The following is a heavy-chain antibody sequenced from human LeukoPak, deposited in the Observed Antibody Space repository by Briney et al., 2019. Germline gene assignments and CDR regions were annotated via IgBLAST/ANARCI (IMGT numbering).Heavy chain of an antibody. D-gene: IGHD6-19*01. J-gene: IGHJ4*02. Sequence: PSETLSLTCTVSGGSISSYYWSWIRQPPGKGLEWIGIIYYSGSTNYNPSPKSRVTISVDTSKNQFSLRLSSVTAADTAVYYCARAEGQWLNPYFDYWGQGTLVTVSS. CDR1: GGSISSYY. V-gene: IGHV4-59*01. CDR3: ARAEGQWLNPYFDY. CDR2: IYYSGST.